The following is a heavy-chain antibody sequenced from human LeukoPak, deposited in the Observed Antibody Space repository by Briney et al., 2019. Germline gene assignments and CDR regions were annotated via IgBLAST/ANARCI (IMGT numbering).Heavy chain of an antibody. CDR2: IYYSGST. Sequence: PSETLSLTCTVSGGSISSYYWSWIRQPPGKGLEWIGYIYYSGSTNYSPSLKSRVTISVDTSKNQFSLKLSSVTAADTAVYYCARGSLWFGELDYWGQGTLVTVSS. D-gene: IGHD3-10*01. J-gene: IGHJ4*02. V-gene: IGHV4-59*08. CDR3: ARGSLWFGELDY. CDR1: GGSISSYY.